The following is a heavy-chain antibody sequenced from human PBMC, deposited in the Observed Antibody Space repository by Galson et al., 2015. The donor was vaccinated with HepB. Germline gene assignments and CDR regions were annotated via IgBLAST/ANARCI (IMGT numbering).Heavy chain of an antibody. J-gene: IGHJ4*02. CDR3: ARVAASDYGDHAHFDY. CDR1: GFTFSDYY. D-gene: IGHD4-17*01. CDR2: ISSSAIYT. V-gene: IGHV3-11*06. Sequence: SLRLSCAASGFTFSDYYMSWIRQAPGKGLEWVSYISSSAIYTNYADSVKGRFTISRDNAKNSLHIQMNSLRAEDTAVYYCARVAASDYGDHAHFDYWGQGTLVTVPS.